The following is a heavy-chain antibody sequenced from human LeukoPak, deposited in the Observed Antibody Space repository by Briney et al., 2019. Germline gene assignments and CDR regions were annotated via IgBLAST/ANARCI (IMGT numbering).Heavy chain of an antibody. V-gene: IGHV4-39*07. Sequence: SETPSLTCPVSGDSISSGSYSWGWIRQPPGKGLEWIGSIHSSGSTYYNPSLKSRATISVDTSKNQFSLKLSSATAADTAVYYCARVFGSYYYYHMDVWGKGTTVTVSS. CDR1: GDSISSGSYS. D-gene: IGHD1-14*01. CDR3: ARVFGSYYYYHMDV. CDR2: IHSSGST. J-gene: IGHJ6*03.